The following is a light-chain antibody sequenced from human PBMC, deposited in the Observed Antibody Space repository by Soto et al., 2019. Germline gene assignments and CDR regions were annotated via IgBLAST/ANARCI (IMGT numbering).Light chain of an antibody. CDR3: QQSFSSIT. V-gene: IGKV1-39*01. Sequence: DIQMTQSPSSLSASVGDRVTITCRASQSISRFLHWYQQKPGKAPQLLIYAASSLQSGVPSRFSGSGSGTDFTLTISSLQPEDFATYYCQQSFSSITFGGGTKVEIK. CDR2: AAS. J-gene: IGKJ4*01. CDR1: QSISRF.